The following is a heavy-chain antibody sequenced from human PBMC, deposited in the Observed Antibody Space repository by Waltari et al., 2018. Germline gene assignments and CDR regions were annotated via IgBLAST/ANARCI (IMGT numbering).Heavy chain of an antibody. D-gene: IGHD3-16*01. CDR1: GYTFTDFW. V-gene: IGHV5-51*01. Sequence: EVQLVQSGAEVKKPGESLKISCKVSGYTFTDFWIDGVRQRPGTGLEWVGIIYPGDSDSKYSPSRQGHVTIAVDKSISTAYLQWSSLKASDTAIYYCARPKFEGSYDAFDIWGQGTMVTVSS. J-gene: IGHJ3*02. CDR2: IYPGDSDS. CDR3: ARPKFEGSYDAFDI.